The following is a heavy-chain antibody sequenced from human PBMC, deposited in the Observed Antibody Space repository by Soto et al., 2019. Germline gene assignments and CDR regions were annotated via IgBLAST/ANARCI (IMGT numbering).Heavy chain of an antibody. Sequence: GASVKVSCKASGGTFSSYAISWVRQAPGQGLEWMGGIIPIFGTANYAQKFQGRVTITADESTSTAYMELSSLRSEDTAVYYCARETGWDSSSSRGYYYYGMDVWGQGTTVTVSS. V-gene: IGHV1-69*13. J-gene: IGHJ6*02. CDR1: GGTFSSYA. CDR3: ARETGWDSSSSRGYYYYGMDV. D-gene: IGHD6-6*01. CDR2: IIPIFGTA.